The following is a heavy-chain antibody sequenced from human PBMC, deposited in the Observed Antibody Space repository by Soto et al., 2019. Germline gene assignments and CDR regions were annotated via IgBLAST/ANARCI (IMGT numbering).Heavy chain of an antibody. Sequence: PSETLSLTCTVSGGSISSSSYYWGWIRQPPGKGLEWIGYIYHRGNTNYNPSLKSRVTISLDKPKNQFSLKLSSVTAADTAVYYCARHPGYYDILTGYTTYYFDSWGQGILVTVSS. V-gene: IGHV4-61*05. CDR3: ARHPGYYDILTGYTTYYFDS. CDR2: IYHRGNT. J-gene: IGHJ4*02. CDR1: GGSISSSSYY. D-gene: IGHD3-9*01.